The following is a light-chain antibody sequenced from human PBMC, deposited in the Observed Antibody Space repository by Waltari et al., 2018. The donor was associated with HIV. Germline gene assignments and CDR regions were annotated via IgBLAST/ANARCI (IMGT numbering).Light chain of an antibody. Sequence: SSQLTQDPVVSVALGQTIKITCPGDSLRSFFANWYQQRPGQAPVLVVYDANRRPSGISDRFSASNSGNTSSLIISESQAVDEADYYCHSRDTNSDHYVFGGGTRVIV. J-gene: IGLJ1*01. CDR3: HSRDTNSDHYV. CDR1: SLRSFF. V-gene: IGLV3-19*01. CDR2: DAN.